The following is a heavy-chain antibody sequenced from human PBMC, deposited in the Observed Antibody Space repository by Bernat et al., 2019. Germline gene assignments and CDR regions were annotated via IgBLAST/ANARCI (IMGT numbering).Heavy chain of an antibody. CDR2: INPSGGST. D-gene: IGHD3-10*01. J-gene: IGHJ6*02. CDR3: ARDMGSGGRSGSYYAYYYYGMCV. Sequence: QVQLVQSGAEVKKPGASVKVSCKASGYTFTSYYMHWVRQAPGQGLEWMGIINPSGGSTSYAQKFQGRVTMTRDTSTSTVYMELSSLRSEDTAVYYCARDMGSGGRSGSYYAYYYYGMCVWGQGATVTVSS. CDR1: GYTFTSYY. V-gene: IGHV1-46*03.